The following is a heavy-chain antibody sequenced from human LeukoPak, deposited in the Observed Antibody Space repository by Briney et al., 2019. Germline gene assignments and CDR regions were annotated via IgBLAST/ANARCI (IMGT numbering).Heavy chain of an antibody. J-gene: IGHJ6*03. CDR2: ISSSSTYI. D-gene: IGHD3-3*01. CDR3: ARANSGYYDFWSGYSLLDYMDV. Sequence: GGSLRLSCAASGFTFSDYTMNWVRQAPGKGLEWVSSISSSSTYIYYADSVEGRFTISRDNAKNSLYLQMNSLRAEDTAVYYCARANSGYYDFWSGYSLLDYMDVWGKGITVTVSS. CDR1: GFTFSDYT. V-gene: IGHV3-21*01.